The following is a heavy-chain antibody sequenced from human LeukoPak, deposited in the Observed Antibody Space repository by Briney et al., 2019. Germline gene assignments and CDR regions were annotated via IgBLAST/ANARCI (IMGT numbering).Heavy chain of an antibody. Sequence: GGSLRLPCAASGFTVSSNYMSWVRQAPGKGLEWVSVIYSGGSTYYADSVKGRFTISRDNSKNTLYLQMNSLRAEDTAVYYCAKDIDYDSSGYPFDYWGQGTLVTVSS. CDR2: IYSGGST. CDR3: AKDIDYDSSGYPFDY. D-gene: IGHD3-22*01. V-gene: IGHV3-53*05. CDR1: GFTVSSNY. J-gene: IGHJ4*02.